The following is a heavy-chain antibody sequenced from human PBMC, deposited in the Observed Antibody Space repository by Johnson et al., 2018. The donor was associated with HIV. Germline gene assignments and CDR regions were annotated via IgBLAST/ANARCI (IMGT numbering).Heavy chain of an antibody. V-gene: IGHV3-23*04. J-gene: IGHJ3*02. D-gene: IGHD3-22*01. CDR3: ARGTPGDYDSSGYYRGSEAFDI. CDR2: ITGSSGST. Sequence: EVQLVESGGGLVQPGGSLRLSCAASGFTFSSYAMSWVRQAPGKGLEWVSTITGSSGSTYYADSVKGRFTISRDNSKNTLYLQMNSLRAEDTAVYYCARGTPGDYDSSGYYRGSEAFDIWGQGTMVTVSS. CDR1: GFTFSSYA.